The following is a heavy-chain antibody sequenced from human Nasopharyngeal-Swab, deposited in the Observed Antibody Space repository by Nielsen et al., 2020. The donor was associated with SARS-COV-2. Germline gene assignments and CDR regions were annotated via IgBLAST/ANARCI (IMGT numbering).Heavy chain of an antibody. V-gene: IGHV3-74*01. CDR1: GFSFSNSW. J-gene: IGHJ2*01. Sequence: GESLKISCATSGFSFSNSWMDWVRQAPGKGLEWVSRINTDGRTTNYADSVKGRFTISRVNAKNTLYMQMNSLSAEDTAVYYCVKDPNRHFDFWGRDTLVIVSS. CDR2: INTDGRTT. CDR3: VKDPNRHFDF.